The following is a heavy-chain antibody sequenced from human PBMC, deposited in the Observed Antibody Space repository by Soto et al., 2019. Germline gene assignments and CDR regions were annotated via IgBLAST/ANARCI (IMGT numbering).Heavy chain of an antibody. CDR2: IIPIFGTA. J-gene: IGHJ6*02. Sequence: QEQLVQSGAEVKKPGSSVKVSCKASGGIFSSYAISWVRQAPGQGLEWMGGIIPIFGTANYAQKFQGRVTITADESTNTAYMDLSSLKSEDTAFYYCVKGRGSYQVLFGLDVWGQGTTVTVTS. CDR1: GGIFSSYA. CDR3: VKGRGSYQVLFGLDV. D-gene: IGHD2-2*01. V-gene: IGHV1-69*01.